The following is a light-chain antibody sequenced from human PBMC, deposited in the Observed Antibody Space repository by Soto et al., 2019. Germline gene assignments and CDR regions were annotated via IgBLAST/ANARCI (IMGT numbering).Light chain of an antibody. V-gene: IGLV2-8*01. CDR3: SSYAGSNLWV. Sequence: QSALTQSPSASGSPGQSVTISSTGTSSDVGNYKYVSWYQQHPGKAPKLMIYEVSKRPSGVPDRFSGSKSGNTASLTVSGLQVEDEADYYCSSYAGSNLWVFGGGTKPPS. J-gene: IGLJ3*02. CDR1: SSDVGNYKY. CDR2: EVS.